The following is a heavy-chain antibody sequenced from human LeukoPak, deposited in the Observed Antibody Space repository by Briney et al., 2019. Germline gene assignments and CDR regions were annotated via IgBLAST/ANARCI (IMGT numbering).Heavy chain of an antibody. CDR2: ITNGGSTI. V-gene: IGHV3-11*01. D-gene: IGHD3-9*01. CDR1: GFTFSDYN. CDR3: ARSIGLTGGGVDV. Sequence: GGSPRLSCAASGFTFSDYNMNWVRQAPGKGLEWVSYITNGGSTIHHADSVKGRFTISRDNAKKTLYLQMNSLRAEDTAVYYCARSIGLTGGGVDVWGQGTTVTVSS. J-gene: IGHJ6*02.